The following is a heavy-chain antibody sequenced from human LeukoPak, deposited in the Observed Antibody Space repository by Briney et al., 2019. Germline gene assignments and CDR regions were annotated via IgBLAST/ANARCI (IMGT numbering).Heavy chain of an antibody. CDR3: VSDYDFWSGSIDY. J-gene: IGHJ4*02. Sequence: PGGSLRLSCLASGFTFSSYAMHWVRQAPGKGLEYVSAISSNGGSTYYADSVKGRFTISRDNSKNTLYLQMSSLRAEDTAVYYCVSDYDFWSGSIDYWGQGTLVTVSS. V-gene: IGHV3-64D*06. CDR2: ISSNGGST. D-gene: IGHD3-3*01. CDR1: GFTFSSYA.